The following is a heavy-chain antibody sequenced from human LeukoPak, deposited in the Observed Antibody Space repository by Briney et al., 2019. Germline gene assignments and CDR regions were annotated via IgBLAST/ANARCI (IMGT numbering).Heavy chain of an antibody. V-gene: IGHV3-74*01. CDR3: ARGHGDFPVNYYFDL. D-gene: IGHD4-17*01. J-gene: IGHJ2*01. CDR1: GFTFTTYW. Sequence: PGGSLRLSCAASGFTFTTYWMHWVRQAPGKGLVWVSRIKSDGTSTSYADSVKGRFTISRDNAKNTLYLQMNSLRAEDTAVHYCARGHGDFPVNYYFDLWGRGTLVTVSS. CDR2: IKSDGTST.